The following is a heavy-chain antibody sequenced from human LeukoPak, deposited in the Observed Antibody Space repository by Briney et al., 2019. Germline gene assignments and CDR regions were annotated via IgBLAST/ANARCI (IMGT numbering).Heavy chain of an antibody. J-gene: IGHJ3*02. V-gene: IGHV3-9*03. Sequence: GGSLRLSCAASGLIFDDNATHWVRQAPGKGLEWVSGISWNSGTKGYADSVKGRFTISRDNAKNSLYLQMNSLRAEDMALYYCATRSARGAFDIWGQGTMVTVSS. CDR2: ISWNSGTK. CDR3: ATRSARGAFDI. CDR1: GLIFDDNA. D-gene: IGHD6-6*01.